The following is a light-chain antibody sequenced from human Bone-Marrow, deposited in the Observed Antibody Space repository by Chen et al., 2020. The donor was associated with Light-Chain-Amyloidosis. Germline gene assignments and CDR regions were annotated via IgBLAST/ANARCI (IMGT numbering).Light chain of an antibody. Sequence: QSALTQPRSVSGSPGQSVTISCTGTSSDVGGYESVSWYQQHPGKAPKFVIYDVNKRPSGVPDRFSGSKSGNSASLTISGLQTEDEADYFCCSYAGSSPYVFGTGTTVTVL. V-gene: IGLV2-11*01. CDR2: DVN. CDR3: CSYAGSSPYV. CDR1: SSDVGGYES. J-gene: IGLJ1*01.